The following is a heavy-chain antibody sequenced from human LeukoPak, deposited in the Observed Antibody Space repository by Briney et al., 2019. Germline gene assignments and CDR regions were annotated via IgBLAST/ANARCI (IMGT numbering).Heavy chain of an antibody. D-gene: IGHD6-19*01. CDR3: AKGPIAVAGTGAFDI. Sequence: SETLSLTCTVSGGSIRSYYWSWIRQPPGKGLEWLGYIYNSGTTNYNPSLKSRVTISIDTSENQFSLTLSSVTAADTAVYYCAKGPIAVAGTGAFDIWGQGTVVTVSS. V-gene: IGHV4-59*01. J-gene: IGHJ3*02. CDR2: IYNSGTT. CDR1: GGSIRSYY.